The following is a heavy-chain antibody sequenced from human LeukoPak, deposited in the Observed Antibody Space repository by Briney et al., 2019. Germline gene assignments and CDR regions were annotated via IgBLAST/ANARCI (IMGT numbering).Heavy chain of an antibody. CDR2: INHSGST. V-gene: IGHV4-34*01. CDR1: GGSFSGYY. Sequence: SETLSLTCAVYGGSFSGYYWSWIRQPPGKGLEWIGEINHSGSTNYNPSLKSRVTISVDTSKNQFSLKLSSVTAADTAVYYCARGLAFDYWGQGTLVTVSS. D-gene: IGHD2/OR15-2a*01. J-gene: IGHJ4*02. CDR3: ARGLAFDY.